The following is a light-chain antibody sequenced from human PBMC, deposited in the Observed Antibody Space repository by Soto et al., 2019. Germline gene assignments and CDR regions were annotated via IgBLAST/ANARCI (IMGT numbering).Light chain of an antibody. V-gene: IGKV3-15*01. CDR2: RAS. J-gene: IGKJ1*01. Sequence: IVMTQSPATLSVSPGERVTLSCRASHSVSSAVAWYQQKPGQAPMLLIYRASTRATGLPARFSGSGSGTDFTLTISSLQSEDFSFYYCQQYATWPWTFGQGTKVDMK. CDR3: QQYATWPWT. CDR1: HSVSSA.